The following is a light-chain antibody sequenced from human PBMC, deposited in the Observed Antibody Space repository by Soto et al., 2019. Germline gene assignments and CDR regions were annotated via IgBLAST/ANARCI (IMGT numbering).Light chain of an antibody. Sequence: QSALTQPASVSGSPGQSITIYCTGTRRDFGCYNYVSWYQQHPGKAPKLMIYEVSNRPSGVSNRFSGSKSGNTASLTISGLQAEYEADYYCSSYTSRSTIVFGTGTKLTVL. J-gene: IGLJ1*01. V-gene: IGLV2-14*01. CDR2: EVS. CDR3: SSYTSRSTIV. CDR1: RRDFGCYNY.